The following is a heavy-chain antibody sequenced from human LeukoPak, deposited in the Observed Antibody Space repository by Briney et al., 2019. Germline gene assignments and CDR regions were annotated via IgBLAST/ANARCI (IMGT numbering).Heavy chain of an antibody. D-gene: IGHD6-19*01. V-gene: IGHV1-69*04. Sequence: ASVKVSCKASGGTFSSYAISWVRQAPGQGLEWMGRIIPILGIANYAQKFQGRVTITADESTSTAYMELSSLRSEDTAVYYCARDTVAATGAFDIWGQGTMVTVSS. J-gene: IGHJ3*02. CDR3: ARDTVAATGAFDI. CDR2: IIPILGIA. CDR1: GGTFSSYA.